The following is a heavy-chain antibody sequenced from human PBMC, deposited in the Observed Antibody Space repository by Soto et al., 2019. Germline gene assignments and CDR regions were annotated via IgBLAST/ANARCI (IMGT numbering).Heavy chain of an antibody. Sequence: EVQLLESGGGLVQPGGSLRLSCAASGFTFSSYAMSWVRQAPGKGLEWVSAISGSGGSTYYADSVKGRFTTARDNSKNTLYLQMNSLRAEDTAVYYGAKVGYSSSSFGMDVWGQGTTVTVSS. CDR2: ISGSGGST. D-gene: IGHD6-13*01. V-gene: IGHV3-23*01. J-gene: IGHJ6*02. CDR3: AKVGYSSSSFGMDV. CDR1: GFTFSSYA.